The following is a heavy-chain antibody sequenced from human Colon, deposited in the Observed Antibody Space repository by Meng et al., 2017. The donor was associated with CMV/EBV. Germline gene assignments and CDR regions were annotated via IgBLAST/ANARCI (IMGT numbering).Heavy chain of an antibody. CDR1: GGSVGGGDYY. CDR2: IYNTGST. J-gene: IGHJ4*02. CDR3: ARELVAAAFGV. D-gene: IGHD2-2*01. Sequence: CTVSGGSVGGGDYYWNWIRQHPERGLEWIGYIYNTGSTYYNPSLKSRVTMSVDTSKNLLSLKLGSVTAADTAVYFCARELVAAAFGVWGPGTLVTVSS. V-gene: IGHV4-31*03.